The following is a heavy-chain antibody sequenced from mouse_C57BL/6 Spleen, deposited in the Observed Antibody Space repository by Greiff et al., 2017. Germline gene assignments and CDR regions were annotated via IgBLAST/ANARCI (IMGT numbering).Heavy chain of an antibody. CDR1: GFTFNTYA. CDR3: VRESGWLLGFDD. CDR2: IRSKSSNYAT. D-gene: IGHD2-3*01. J-gene: IGHJ2*01. Sequence: EVQRVESGGGLVQPKGSLKLSCAASGFTFNTYAMHWVRQAPGKGLEWVARIRSKSSNYATYYADSVKDRFTISRDDSQSMLYLQMNNLKTEDTAMYYCVRESGWLLGFDDWGQGTTLTVSS. V-gene: IGHV10-3*01.